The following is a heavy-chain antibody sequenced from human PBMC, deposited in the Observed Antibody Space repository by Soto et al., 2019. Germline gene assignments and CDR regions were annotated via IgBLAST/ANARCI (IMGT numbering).Heavy chain of an antibody. J-gene: IGHJ1*01. V-gene: IGHV3-48*04. CDR2: ISSSSSTI. CDR3: ATPYYFNH. D-gene: IGHD3-16*01. Sequence: GGSLRLSCAASGFTFSSYSMNWVRQAPGKGLEWVSYISSSSSTIYYADSVKGRFTVSRDNARNSLYLQIDSLGVEDTAVYYCATPYYFNHWGPGTLVTVSS. CDR1: GFTFSSYS.